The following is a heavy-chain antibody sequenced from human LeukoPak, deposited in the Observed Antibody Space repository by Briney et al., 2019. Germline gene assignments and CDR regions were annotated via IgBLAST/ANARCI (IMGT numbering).Heavy chain of an antibody. CDR2: IYTSGST. CDR3: ARGGNCSGGSCYLYNWFDP. J-gene: IGHJ5*02. D-gene: IGHD2-15*01. Sequence: PSETLSLTCTVSGGPISSGSYYWSWIRQPAGKGLEWIGRIYTSGSTNYNPSPKSRVTISVDTSKNQFSLKLSSVTAADTAVYYCARGGNCSGGSCYLYNWFDPWGQGTLVTVSS. V-gene: IGHV4-61*02. CDR1: GGPISSGSYY.